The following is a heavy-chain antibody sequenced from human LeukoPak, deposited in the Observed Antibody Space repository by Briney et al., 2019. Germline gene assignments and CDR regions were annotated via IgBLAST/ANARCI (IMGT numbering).Heavy chain of an antibody. J-gene: IGHJ6*03. D-gene: IGHD3-10*01. Sequence: GESLKISCKGSGYSFTSYWIGWVRQMPGKGLEWMGIIYPGDSDTRYSPSFQGQVTISADKSISTAYLQWSSLKASDTAMYYCARSFYGSGSRPRYYMDVWGKGTTVTISS. V-gene: IGHV5-51*01. CDR2: IYPGDSDT. CDR3: ARSFYGSGSRPRYYMDV. CDR1: GYSFTSYW.